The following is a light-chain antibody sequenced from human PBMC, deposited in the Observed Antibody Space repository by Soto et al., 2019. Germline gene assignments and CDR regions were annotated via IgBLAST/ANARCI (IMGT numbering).Light chain of an antibody. CDR3: AAWDDSLSDHV. CDR1: TSNIGGYY. J-gene: IGLJ1*01. V-gene: IGLV1-47*01. Sequence: QSVLTQPPSASGTPGQKVTISCSGSTSNIGGYYVSWYQQLPGTAPKVLIYRNNQRPSGVPDRFSGSKSGTSASLAISGLRSDDEADYYCAAWDDSLSDHVFGTGTKVTV. CDR2: RNN.